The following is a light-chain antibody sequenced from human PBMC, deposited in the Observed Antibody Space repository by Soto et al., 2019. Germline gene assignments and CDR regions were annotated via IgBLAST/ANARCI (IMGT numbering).Light chain of an antibody. J-gene: IGKJ2*01. CDR3: QHRGKWPRT. Sequence: EIVLTQSPATLSLSPGERATLSCRASQSVSSYLAWCQQKPGQAPRLLIYGASNRATDIPARFSGSGSGTDFTLIISSLEPEDFAVYYCQHRGKWPRTFGQGTKLEI. CDR2: GAS. V-gene: IGKV3-11*01. CDR1: QSVSSY.